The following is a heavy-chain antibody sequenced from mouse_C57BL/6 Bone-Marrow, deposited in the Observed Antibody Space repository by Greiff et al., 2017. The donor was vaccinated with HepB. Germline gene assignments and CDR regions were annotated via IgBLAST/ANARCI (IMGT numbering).Heavy chain of an antibody. D-gene: IGHD1-1*01. Sequence: EVKLVESEGGLVQPGSSMKLSCTASGFTFSDYYMAWVRQVPEKGLEWVANINYDGSSTYYLDSLKSRFIISRDNAKNILYLQMSSLKSEDTATYYCARDGQIPSNYYGSSFYAMDYWGQGTSVTVSS. CDR3: ARDGQIPSNYYGSSFYAMDY. CDR2: INYDGSST. V-gene: IGHV5-16*01. J-gene: IGHJ4*01. CDR1: GFTFSDYY.